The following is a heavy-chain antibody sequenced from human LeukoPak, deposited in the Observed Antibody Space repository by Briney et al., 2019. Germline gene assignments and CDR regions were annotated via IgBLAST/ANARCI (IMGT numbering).Heavy chain of an antibody. D-gene: IGHD6-13*01. CDR1: GGSISSSSYY. V-gene: IGHV4-39*01. Sequence: SETLSLTCTVSGGSISSSSYYWGWIRQPPGKGLEWIGSIYYSGSTNYNPSLRSRVTISVDTSKNQFSLKLSSVTAADTAVYYCARQFGPAAGRRGWFDPWGQGTLVTVSS. CDR2: IYYSGST. CDR3: ARQFGPAAGRRGWFDP. J-gene: IGHJ5*02.